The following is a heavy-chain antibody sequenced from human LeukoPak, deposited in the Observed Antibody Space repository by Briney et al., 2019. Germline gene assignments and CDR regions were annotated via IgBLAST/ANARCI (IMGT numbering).Heavy chain of an antibody. D-gene: IGHD6-19*01. V-gene: IGHV3-30*02. CDR1: GFTFSSYG. CDR2: IRYDGSNK. Sequence: GGSLRLSCAASGFTFSSYGMHWVRQAPGKGLEWVAFIRYDGSNKYYADSVKGRFTISRDNSKNTLYLQMNSLRAEDTAVYYCAKDRSGWTHYFDYWGQGALVTVSS. CDR3: AKDRSGWTHYFDY. J-gene: IGHJ4*02.